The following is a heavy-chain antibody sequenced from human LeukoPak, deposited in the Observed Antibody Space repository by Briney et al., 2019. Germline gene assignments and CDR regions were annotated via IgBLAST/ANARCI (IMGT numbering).Heavy chain of an antibody. Sequence: PGGSLRLSCAASGFTFSSYAMSWVRQAPGKGLEWVSAISGSGGSTYYADSVKGRFTISRDNSKNTLYLQMNSLRAEDTAVYYCAKGMAVAGTGGWFDPWGQGTLVTVSS. CDR2: ISGSGGST. V-gene: IGHV3-23*01. D-gene: IGHD6-19*01. CDR1: GFTFSSYA. J-gene: IGHJ5*02. CDR3: AKGMAVAGTGGWFDP.